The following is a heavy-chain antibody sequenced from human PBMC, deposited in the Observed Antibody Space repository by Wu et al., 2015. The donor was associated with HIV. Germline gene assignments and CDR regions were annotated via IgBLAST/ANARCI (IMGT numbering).Heavy chain of an antibody. CDR1: GYTFTVYY. CDR2: ISPNSGDT. CDR3: ARWLPXWNYYYPSYYFDY. Sequence: QVQLVQSGAEVKMPGASVKVSCKASGYTFTVYYIHWVRQAPGQGLEWLGWISPNSGDTNYAQKFQGRVTMTRDTSISTAYMELSRLRSDDTAVYYCARWLPXWNYYYPSYYFDYWAREPWSPSPQ. V-gene: IGHV1-2*02. J-gene: IGHJ4*02. D-gene: IGHD3-10*01.